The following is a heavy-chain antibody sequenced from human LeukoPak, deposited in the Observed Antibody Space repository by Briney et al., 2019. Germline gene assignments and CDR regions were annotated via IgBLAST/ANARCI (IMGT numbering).Heavy chain of an antibody. CDR2: IYYSGST. J-gene: IGHJ6*03. CDR3: ARAVPYYDYYMDV. Sequence: SETLSLTCTVSGGSISSYYWSWIRQPPGKGLEWIGYIYYSGSTNYNPSLKSRVTISVDTSKNQFSLKLSSVTAADTAVYYCARAVPYYDYYMDVWGKGTTVTASS. V-gene: IGHV4-59*01. CDR1: GGSISSYY.